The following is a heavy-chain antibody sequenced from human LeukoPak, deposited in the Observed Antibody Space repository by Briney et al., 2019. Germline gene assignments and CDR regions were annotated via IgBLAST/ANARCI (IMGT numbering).Heavy chain of an antibody. V-gene: IGHV1-8*01. Sequence: ASVKVSCKASGYTFTSYEINWVRQATGQGLEWMGWMNPNSGNTGYAQKFQGRVTMTRNTSISTAYMELSSLRSEDTAVYYCARGLYYYDSSGYYRNFDYWGQGTLVTVSS. J-gene: IGHJ4*02. D-gene: IGHD3-22*01. CDR3: ARGLYYYDSSGYYRNFDY. CDR2: MNPNSGNT. CDR1: GYTFTSYE.